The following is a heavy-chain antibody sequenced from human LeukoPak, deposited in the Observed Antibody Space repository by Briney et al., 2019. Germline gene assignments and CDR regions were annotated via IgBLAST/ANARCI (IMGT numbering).Heavy chain of an antibody. Sequence: WETLSLTCTVSGGTISSSSYYWVWIRQPPGKGLEWFVSMYCSGRTYYNPSLQSRVTISVDTSKNQFSLKLSSVTATDTAVYYCARQRDKIVPLSYYFDYWGRGTLVTVSS. CDR2: MYCSGRT. J-gene: IGHJ4*02. V-gene: IGHV4-39*01. CDR1: GGTISSSSYY. D-gene: IGHD2-2*01. CDR3: ARQRDKIVPLSYYFDY.